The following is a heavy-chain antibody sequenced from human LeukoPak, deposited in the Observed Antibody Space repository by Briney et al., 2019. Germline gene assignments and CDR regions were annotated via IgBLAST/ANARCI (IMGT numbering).Heavy chain of an antibody. J-gene: IGHJ3*02. Sequence: SETLSLTCAVYGGSFSGYYWSWIRQPPGKGLEWIGEINHSGSTNYNPSLESRVTISVDTSKNQFSLKLSSATGADPAVYYCARGRGLKGYCSGGSRSGRDIWGQGTMVTVSS. V-gene: IGHV4-34*01. CDR2: INHSGST. D-gene: IGHD2-15*01. CDR1: GGSFSGYY. CDR3: ARGRGLKGYCSGGSRSGRDI.